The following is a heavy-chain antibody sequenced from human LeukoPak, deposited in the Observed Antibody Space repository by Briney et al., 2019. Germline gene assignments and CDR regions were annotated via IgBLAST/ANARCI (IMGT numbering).Heavy chain of an antibody. J-gene: IGHJ4*02. V-gene: IGHV3-23*01. D-gene: IGHD3-3*01. CDR1: GFTFSTYV. Sequence: QPGGSLRLSCAASGFTFSTYVMNWFRQAPGKGLERVSTISVGAEYIFYADSVKGRFTISRDDSNNALYLQMHSLRAEDTALYYCASGPPFLKYFEYWGQGTLVTVSS. CDR3: ASGPPFLKYFEY. CDR2: ISVGAEYI.